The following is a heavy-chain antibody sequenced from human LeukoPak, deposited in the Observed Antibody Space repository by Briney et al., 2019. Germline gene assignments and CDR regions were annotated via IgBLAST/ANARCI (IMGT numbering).Heavy chain of an antibody. D-gene: IGHD1-26*01. CDR1: GYTFTGYY. Sequence: EASVKVSCKASGYTFTGYYMHWVRQAPGQGLEWMGWINPNSGGTNYAQKFQGRVTMTRDTSISTAYMELSRLRSDDTAVYYCARGEDPIVGVGGFQHWGQGTLVTVSS. CDR2: INPNSGGT. CDR3: ARGEDPIVGVGGFQH. V-gene: IGHV1-2*02. J-gene: IGHJ1*01.